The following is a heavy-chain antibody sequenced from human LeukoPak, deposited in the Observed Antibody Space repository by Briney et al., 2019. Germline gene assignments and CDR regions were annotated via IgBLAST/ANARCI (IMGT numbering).Heavy chain of an antibody. CDR3: ARLDWTGGNFYSS. D-gene: IGHD2-21*02. CDR1: EYSFITHW. J-gene: IGHJ5*02. Sequence: RGESLKISCKGPEYSFITHWIAWVRQMPGKGLEWMGIIYPDDSDTKYSPSFQGQVIISADKSIRTAYLQWSSLKASDTAVYYCARLDWTGGNFYSSWGQGTRVIVSS. V-gene: IGHV5-51*01. CDR2: IYPDDSDT.